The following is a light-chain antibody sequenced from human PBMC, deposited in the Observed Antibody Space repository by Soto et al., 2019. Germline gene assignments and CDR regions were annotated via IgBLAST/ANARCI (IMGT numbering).Light chain of an antibody. V-gene: IGKV1-12*01. CDR3: QQTNSFPLT. J-gene: IGKJ4*01. CDR2: AAS. Sequence: DIQMTQSPSSVSASVGDRITITCRASQCISSWLAWYQQKPEKAPKLLLYAASGLQSGVPSRFRGSGSGTDFTLTISSLQPEDFATYYCQQTNSFPLTFGGGTKVDIK. CDR1: QCISSW.